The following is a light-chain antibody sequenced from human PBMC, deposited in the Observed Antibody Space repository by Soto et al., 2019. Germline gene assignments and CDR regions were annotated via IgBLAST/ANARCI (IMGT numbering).Light chain of an antibody. CDR2: KAS. Sequence: DIRMTQSPSTLSAPVGDRVTIPCRASQSSSRWLAWYQQKPGKAPTLLIYKASILHTGVPSRFSGSGSGTEFTLSMGNRQPNDFATYYCQHYNTYPWTFGQGTKVEMK. J-gene: IGKJ1*01. V-gene: IGKV1-5*03. CDR1: QSSSRW. CDR3: QHYNTYPWT.